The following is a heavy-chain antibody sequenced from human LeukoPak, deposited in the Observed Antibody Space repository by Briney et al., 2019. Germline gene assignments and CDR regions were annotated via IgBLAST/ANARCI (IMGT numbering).Heavy chain of an antibody. CDR2: VYHSGST. CDR1: GYSIRTGYY. CDR3: ARSYFSVGAFDI. V-gene: IGHV4-38-2*01. D-gene: IGHD2/OR15-2a*01. Sequence: SETLSLTCDVSGYSIRTGYYWGWVRQPPGKDLEWIGSVYHSGSTYYNPSLQSRVNILVDTSKNQFSLSLTSVTAADTAVYYCARSYFSVGAFDIWAKGQWSPSLQ. J-gene: IGHJ3*02.